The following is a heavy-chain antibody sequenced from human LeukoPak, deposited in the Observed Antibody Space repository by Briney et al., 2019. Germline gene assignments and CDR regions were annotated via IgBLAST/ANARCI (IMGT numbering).Heavy chain of an antibody. J-gene: IGHJ6*03. CDR3: ARDSSSSSEFVYYYYYYYMDV. CDR2: INPNSGGT. CDR1: GYTFTGYY. V-gene: IGHV1-2*02. Sequence: ASVMVSCKASGYTFTGYYMHWVRQAPGQGLEWMGWINPNSGGTNYAQKFQGRVTMTRDASISTAYMELSRLRSDDTAVYYCARDSSSSSEFVYYYYYYYMDVWGKGTTVTVSS. D-gene: IGHD6-6*01.